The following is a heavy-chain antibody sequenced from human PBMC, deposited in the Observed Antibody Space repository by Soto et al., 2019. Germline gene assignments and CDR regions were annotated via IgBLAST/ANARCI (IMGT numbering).Heavy chain of an antibody. Sequence: QVQLQESGQGLVQPSGTLSLPCAVSGGSIISSNWWNWVRQPPGKGLEWIGEIYHSGRTYYKPSLKSRFAMTVDTSKNQFSLKLTSATAADTAVYYSERRDWSASTSHFDVDYWVQGVLVTVS. J-gene: IGHJ4*02. CDR2: IYHSGRT. CDR1: GGSIISSNW. CDR3: ERRDWSASTSHFDVDY. V-gene: IGHV4-4*02. D-gene: IGHD3-9*01.